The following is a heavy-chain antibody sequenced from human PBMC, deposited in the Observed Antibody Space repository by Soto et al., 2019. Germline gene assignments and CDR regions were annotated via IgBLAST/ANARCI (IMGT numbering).Heavy chain of an antibody. D-gene: IGHD3-10*01. J-gene: IGHJ4*01. V-gene: IGHV3-23*01. CDR3: ARDSGYGSGASVNHYLDY. CDR2: IAGSGGST. Sequence: LRLSCAASGFSLSNYAMSWVRQAPGKGLEWVSGIAGSGGSTYYADSVTGRVTISRDNAKNSVYLQMDSLRAEDTAVYYCARDSGYGSGASVNHYLDYWGHGTLVTVSS. CDR1: GFSLSNYA.